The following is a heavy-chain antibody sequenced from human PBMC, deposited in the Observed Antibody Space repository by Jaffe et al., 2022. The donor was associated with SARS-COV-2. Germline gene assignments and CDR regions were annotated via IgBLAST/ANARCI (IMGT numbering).Heavy chain of an antibody. D-gene: IGHD3-16*01. V-gene: IGHV4-38-2*02. J-gene: IGHJ5*02. CDR1: GYSITSGYY. CDR3: DRDPAVGATETPAP. Sequence: QVQLQEAGPGLVQPSETLSLTCSVSGYSITSGYYWGWIRQPPGKGLEWIGAIFHTGRTYYNPSLESRVTMSVDTSKNQFSLRLTSVTAADTAVYYCDRDPAVGATETPAPWGQGTLVTVSS. CDR2: IFHTGRT.